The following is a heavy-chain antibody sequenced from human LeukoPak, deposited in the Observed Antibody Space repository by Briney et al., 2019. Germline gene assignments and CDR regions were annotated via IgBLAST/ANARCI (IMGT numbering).Heavy chain of an antibody. CDR2: ISSSSSNI. Sequence: QPAGSLRLSCAASGFTSSNYNINWVRQAPGKVLEWISYISSSSSNIYYADSVKGRFTTSTDNAKNSPYLQMNSLMDEDTAVYYCARDYGSHGEYFDYWGQGTLVTVSS. CDR1: GFTSSNYN. J-gene: IGHJ4*02. D-gene: IGHD3-10*01. CDR3: ARDYGSHGEYFDY. V-gene: IGHV3-48*02.